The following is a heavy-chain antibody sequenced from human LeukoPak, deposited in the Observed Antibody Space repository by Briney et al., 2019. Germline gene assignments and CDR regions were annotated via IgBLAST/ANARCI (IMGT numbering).Heavy chain of an antibody. CDR2: IYSGGST. CDR1: GFTVSSNY. CDR3: ARGDGYNYWEY. Sequence: GGSLRLSCAASGFTVSSNYMSWVRQAPGKGLEWVSVIYSGGSTYYADSVKGRFTISRDNSTNTVYLQMDSLRAEDTAVYYCARGDGYNYWEYWGQGTLVTVSS. D-gene: IGHD5-24*01. V-gene: IGHV3-53*01. J-gene: IGHJ4*02.